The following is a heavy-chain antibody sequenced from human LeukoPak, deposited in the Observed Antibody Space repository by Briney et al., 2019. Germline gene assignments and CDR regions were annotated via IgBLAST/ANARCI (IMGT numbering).Heavy chain of an antibody. Sequence: ASVKVSCKASGYTFTGYYMHWVRQAPGQGLESMGWINPNSGGTNYAQNFQGRVTMTRDTSISTAYMELSRLRSDDTAVYYCAGGYSGYDPSGWFDPWGQGTLVTVSS. V-gene: IGHV1-2*02. CDR3: AGGYSGYDPSGWFDP. D-gene: IGHD5-12*01. CDR2: INPNSGGT. J-gene: IGHJ5*02. CDR1: GYTFTGYY.